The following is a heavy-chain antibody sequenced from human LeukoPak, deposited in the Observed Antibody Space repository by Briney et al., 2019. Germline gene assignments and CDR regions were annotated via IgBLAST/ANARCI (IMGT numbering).Heavy chain of an antibody. V-gene: IGHV4-4*07. J-gene: IGHJ3*02. Sequence: PSETLSFTCSVSGGSISNYFWSWIRQPAGKGLEWIERIYSSGSTNYNPSLKSRVTMTADTSKNEFSLKLTSVTAADTAIYYCARVGGKTTINNAAFEIWGQGTMVTVSS. CDR1: GGSISNYF. CDR3: ARVGGKTTINNAAFEI. CDR2: IYSSGST. D-gene: IGHD5-24*01.